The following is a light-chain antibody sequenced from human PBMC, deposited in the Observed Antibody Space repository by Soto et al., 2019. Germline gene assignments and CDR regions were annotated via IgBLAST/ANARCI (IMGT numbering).Light chain of an antibody. CDR3: QQYGSSPLT. CDR2: PAS. Sequence: EIVLTQSPGTLSLSTGERATLSCRASQSVSSNYLAWYHQKPAPPPNVLIYPASIRATGMPDRFTGSGSGTDFTLTISRLEPEDFAVYYCQQYGSSPLTFGGGAKVDIK. J-gene: IGKJ4*01. V-gene: IGKV3-20*01. CDR1: QSVSSNY.